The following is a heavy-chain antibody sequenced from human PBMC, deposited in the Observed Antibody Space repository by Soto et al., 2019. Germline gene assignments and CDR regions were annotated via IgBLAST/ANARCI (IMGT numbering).Heavy chain of an antibody. CDR1: RFIFSTYT. V-gene: IGHV3-23*01. D-gene: IGHD4-17*01. CDR2: VLQTGSTT. J-gene: IGHJ4*02. Sequence: GGSLRLSCAASRFIFSTYTMNWVRQAPGKGLEWVSAVLQTGSTTYYADSVKDSFTISRDNSQNMLYMQMNNLRVEDTALYYCAKDFTPDGYWDFDYWGQGTLVTVSS. CDR3: AKDFTPDGYWDFDY.